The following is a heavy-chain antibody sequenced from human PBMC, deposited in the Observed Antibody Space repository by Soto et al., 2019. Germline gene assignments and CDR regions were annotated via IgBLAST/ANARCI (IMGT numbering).Heavy chain of an antibody. Sequence: SETLSLTCAVSGGSISSGGYSWSWIRQPPGKGLEWIGYIYHSGSTYYNPSLKSRVTISVDRSKNQFSLKLSSVTAADTAVYYCASNVDTAMGVFDYWGQGTLVTVSS. D-gene: IGHD5-18*01. CDR3: ASNVDTAMGVFDY. CDR1: GGSISSGGYS. J-gene: IGHJ4*02. CDR2: IYHSGST. V-gene: IGHV4-30-2*01.